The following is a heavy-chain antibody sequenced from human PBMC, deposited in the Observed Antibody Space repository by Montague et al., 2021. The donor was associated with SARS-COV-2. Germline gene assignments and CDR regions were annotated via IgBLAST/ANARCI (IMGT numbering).Heavy chain of an antibody. CDR3: ALNYFRVRAWYGMDV. CDR1: GGSISSGGYY. D-gene: IGHD3-10*01. Sequence: TLSLTCTVSGGSISSGGYYWSWIRQHPGKGLEWIGYIYYSGGTYYNLSLKSRVTISVDTSKNQFSLKLSSVTAADTAVYYCALNYFRVRAWYGMDVWGQGTTVTVSS. CDR2: IYYSGGT. V-gene: IGHV4-31*03. J-gene: IGHJ6*02.